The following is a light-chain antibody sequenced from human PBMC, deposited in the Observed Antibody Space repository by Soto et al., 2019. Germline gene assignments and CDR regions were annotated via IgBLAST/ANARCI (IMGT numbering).Light chain of an antibody. V-gene: IGKV1-13*02. CDR3: QQFNSYPRT. Sequence: AIQLTQSPSSLSASVGDRVTITCRASQGISSALAWYQQKPGKAPKLLIYDASSLESGVPSRFSGSGSGTDFTLTIRSLQPEDFATYYCQQFNSYPRTFGQGNKVEIK. CDR2: DAS. J-gene: IGKJ1*01. CDR1: QGISSA.